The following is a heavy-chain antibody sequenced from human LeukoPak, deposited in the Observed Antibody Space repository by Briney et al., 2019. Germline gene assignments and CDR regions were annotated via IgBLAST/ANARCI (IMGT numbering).Heavy chain of an antibody. CDR2: INHSGST. CDR1: GGSFSGYY. V-gene: IGHV4-34*01. J-gene: IGHJ4*02. Sequence: PSETLSLTCAVYGGSFSGYYWSWIRQPPGKGLEWIGEINHSGSTNYNPSLKSRVTISVDTSKNQFSLKLSSVTAADTAVYYYARRGYWTTDYWGQGTLVTVSS. D-gene: IGHD3/OR15-3a*01. CDR3: ARRGYWTTDY.